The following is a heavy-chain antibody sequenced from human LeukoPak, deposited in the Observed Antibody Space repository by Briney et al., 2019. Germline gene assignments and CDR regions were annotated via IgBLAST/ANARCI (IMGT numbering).Heavy chain of an antibody. CDR2: MNPNSGNT. V-gene: IGHV1-8*01. J-gene: IGHJ6*03. CDR3: ASNLPSNNHYYHSNTQPAYYYYYYMDV. D-gene: IGHD3-22*01. Sequence: GASVKVSCKASGYTFTSYDINWVRQATGQGLEWMGWMNPNSGNTGYAQKFQGRVTMTRNTSISTAYMELSSLRSEDTAVYYCASNLPSNNHYYHSNTQPAYYYYYYMDVWGKGTTVTISS. CDR1: GYTFTSYD.